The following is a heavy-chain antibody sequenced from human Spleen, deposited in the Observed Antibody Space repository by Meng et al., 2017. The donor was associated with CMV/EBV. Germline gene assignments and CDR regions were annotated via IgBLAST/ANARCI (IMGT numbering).Heavy chain of an antibody. D-gene: IGHD4-11*01. V-gene: IGHV4-31*02. CDR2: SWKTGNT. CDR3: ARGRWSTVTYDVYRYFDL. J-gene: IGHJ2*01. Sequence: GAYHWNWIRQHQGEGLGWSGNSWKTGNTNYNPSLEGRVSRSLVATSNNRFSLKLRSVTAADTAIYYCARGRWSTVTYDVYRYFDLWGRGTLVTVSS. CDR1: GAYH.